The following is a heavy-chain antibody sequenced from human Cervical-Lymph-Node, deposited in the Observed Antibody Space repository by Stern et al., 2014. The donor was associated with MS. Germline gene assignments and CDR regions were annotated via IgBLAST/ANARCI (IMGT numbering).Heavy chain of an antibody. CDR3: ARDFVDTAMITRSDYLDS. J-gene: IGHJ4*02. CDR2: INTNTGNS. CDR1: GYTLTNYP. D-gene: IGHD5-18*01. Sequence: VQLVESGSELKEPGASVKVSCKASGYTLTNYPMNWVRQAPGQGLEWMGWINTNTGNSTYAQGFTGRFVFCLDTSVSTAYLHISSLKAEDTAVYYCARDFVDTAMITRSDYLDSWGQGTLVTVSS. V-gene: IGHV7-4-1*02.